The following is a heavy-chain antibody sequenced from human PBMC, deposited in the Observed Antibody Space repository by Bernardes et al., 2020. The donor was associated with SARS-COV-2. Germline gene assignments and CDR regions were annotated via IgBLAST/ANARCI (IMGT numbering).Heavy chain of an antibody. CDR2: ISSSTSAI. J-gene: IGHJ4*02. D-gene: IGHD1-26*01. CDR3: ARDLRGGSQY. Sequence: GGSLRLSRAASGFTFSNYTMNWVRQAPGKGLEWVLSISSSTSAIYYAASVNGRFTISRDNAKNSLYMQMNSLRDEDTAVYYCARDLRGGSQYWGQGTLVTVSS. V-gene: IGHV3-48*02. CDR1: GFTFSNYT.